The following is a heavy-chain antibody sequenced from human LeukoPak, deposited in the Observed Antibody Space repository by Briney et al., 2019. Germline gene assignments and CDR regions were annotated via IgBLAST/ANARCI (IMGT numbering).Heavy chain of an antibody. J-gene: IGHJ6*02. Sequence: ALVTVSCKASGYTFTSYDINWVRQATGQGLEWMGWMNPNSGNTGYAQKFQGRVTMTRNTSISTAYMELSSLRSEDTAVYYCAITPLLWFGELSGMDVWGQGTTVTVSS. V-gene: IGHV1-8*01. CDR2: MNPNSGNT. CDR3: AITPLLWFGELSGMDV. D-gene: IGHD3-10*01. CDR1: GYTFTSYD.